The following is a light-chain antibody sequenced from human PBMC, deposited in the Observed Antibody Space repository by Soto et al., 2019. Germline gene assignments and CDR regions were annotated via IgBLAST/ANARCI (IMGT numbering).Light chain of an antibody. CDR1: QFISKS. CDR2: KAS. J-gene: IGKJ1*01. V-gene: IGKV1-5*03. CDR3: QHYNRYLEP. Sequence: DIQITQSPSTLSASVGDRVTITCRTSQFISKSLAWYQQKPGKAPKLLIYKASSLESGVPSRFSGSGSGTEFSLTISSLQPDDFATYYCQHYNRYLEPFGQGTKVEIK.